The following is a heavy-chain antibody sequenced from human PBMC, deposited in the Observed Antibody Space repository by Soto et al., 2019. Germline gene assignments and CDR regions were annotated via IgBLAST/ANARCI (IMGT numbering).Heavy chain of an antibody. CDR2: INPQTGGT. D-gene: IGHD2-2*01. CDR3: ARERYQVISDGMDV. V-gene: IGHV1-2*02. J-gene: IGHJ6*02. CDR1: GYTFTGYY. Sequence: QVQLVQSGAEVKTPGASVRVSCKASGYTFTGYYIHWVREAPGQGLEWMGWINPQTGGTSYGQKFQGRVTLSRVTSINTAYLELSRLRFDDAAVYFCARERYQVISDGMDVWGQGTTVTVSS.